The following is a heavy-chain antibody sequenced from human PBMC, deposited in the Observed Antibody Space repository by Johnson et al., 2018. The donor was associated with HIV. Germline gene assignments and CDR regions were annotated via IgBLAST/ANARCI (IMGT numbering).Heavy chain of an antibody. Sequence: VQLVESGGGLVQPGGSLKLSCAASGFTFSGSAMHWVRQASGKGLAWVGRIRSKPYSYATAYAASVTGRFTISRDDSKNTAYLQMNSLKTEDTAVYYCTTDLPYCSGHDCYNAFDLWGQGTVVTVSS. J-gene: IGHJ3*01. CDR1: GFTFSGSA. D-gene: IGHD2-15*01. V-gene: IGHV3-73*01. CDR2: IRSKPYSYAT. CDR3: TTDLPYCSGHDCYNAFDL.